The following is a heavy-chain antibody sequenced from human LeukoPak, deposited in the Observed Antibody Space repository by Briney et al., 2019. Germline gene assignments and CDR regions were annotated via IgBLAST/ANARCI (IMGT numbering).Heavy chain of an antibody. V-gene: IGHV3-23*01. Sequence: GGSPRLSCAASGFTFSNYAMNWVRQAPGKGLEWVSSITGSGSVTNYADSVKGRFAISRDNSKNTVYLQMTSLRADDTAIYFCAKDGDTPGCFDYWGQGTPVTVSS. J-gene: IGHJ4*02. CDR1: GFTFSNYA. CDR2: ITGSGSVT. CDR3: AKDGDTPGCFDY. D-gene: IGHD2-21*01.